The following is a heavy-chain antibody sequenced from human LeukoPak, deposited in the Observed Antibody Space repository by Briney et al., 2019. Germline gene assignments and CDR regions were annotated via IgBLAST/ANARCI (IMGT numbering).Heavy chain of an antibody. CDR1: GYTFTGYY. V-gene: IGHV1-2*02. Sequence: ASVKVSCKASGYTFTGYYMHWVRQAPGQGLEWMGWINPNSGGTNYAQKFQGRVTTTRDTSISTAYMELSRLRSDDTAVYYCAREATIVATPASIYYYYYMDVWGKGTTVTISS. CDR2: INPNSGGT. CDR3: AREATIVATPASIYYYYYMDV. J-gene: IGHJ6*03. D-gene: IGHD5-12*01.